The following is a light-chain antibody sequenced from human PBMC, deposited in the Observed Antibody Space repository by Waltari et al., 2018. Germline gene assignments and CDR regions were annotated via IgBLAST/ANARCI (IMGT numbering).Light chain of an antibody. V-gene: IGKV1-39*01. CDR1: QSISSN. Sequence: DIQMTQSPSSLSASVGDRVTITCRANQSISSNLNWYQQKPGKAPKLLIYAASSLQSGVPSRFSGSGAGTDFTLTIRSLQPEDFGTYYCQQSYSTPYAFGQGTKLEIK. J-gene: IGKJ2*01. CDR2: AAS. CDR3: QQSYSTPYA.